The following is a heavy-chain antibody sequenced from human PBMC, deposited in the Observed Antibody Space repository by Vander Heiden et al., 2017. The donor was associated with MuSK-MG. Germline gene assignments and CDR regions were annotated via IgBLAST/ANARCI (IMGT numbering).Heavy chain of an antibody. CDR2: ISYDGSHK. CDR1: GFTFSTYA. CDR3: ARDLGYGGATGSFVDY. V-gene: IGHV3-30*04. D-gene: IGHD1-26*01. J-gene: IGHJ4*02. Sequence: VQLVESGGGVVPPGRSLRLPCAAFGFTFSTYALHWVRQAPGKGLEWVAVISYDGSHKCYVDSVKGRFTISRDNSKNTLYLQMNSLRAEDTAVYYCARDLGYGGATGSFVDYWGQGTLVTVSS.